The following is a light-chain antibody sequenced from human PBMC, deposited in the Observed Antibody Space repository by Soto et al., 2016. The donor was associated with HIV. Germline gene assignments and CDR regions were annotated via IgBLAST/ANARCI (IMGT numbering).Light chain of an antibody. V-gene: IGKV1-5*03. CDR1: QIISSY. CDR2: KAS. CDR3: QQYDDYPYT. J-gene: IGKJ2*01. Sequence: DIQMTQSPSSLSGSIGDRVSITCRASQIISSYLNWYQQKPGKAPKLLMSKASILETGVPSRFSGSGSGTEFTLTISSLQPEDFATYYCQQYDDYPYTFGQGTKLEIK.